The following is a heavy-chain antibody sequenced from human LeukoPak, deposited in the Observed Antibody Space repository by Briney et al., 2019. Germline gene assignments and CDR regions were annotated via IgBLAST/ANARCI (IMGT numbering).Heavy chain of an antibody. CDR3: ARPLYSGSYDFDY. V-gene: IGHV1-18*01. D-gene: IGHD1-26*01. J-gene: IGHJ4*02. Sequence: ASVKVSCKASGYTFTSYGISWVRQAPGQGLEWMGWISAYNGNTNYAQKFQGRVTMTRNTSISTAYMELSSLRSEDTAVYYCARPLYSGSYDFDYWGQGTLVTVSS. CDR1: GYTFTSYG. CDR2: ISAYNGNT.